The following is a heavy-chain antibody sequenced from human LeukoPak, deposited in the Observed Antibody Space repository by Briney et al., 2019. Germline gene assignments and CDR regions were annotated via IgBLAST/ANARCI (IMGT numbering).Heavy chain of an antibody. CDR2: ISGSNSYI. J-gene: IGHJ4*02. D-gene: IGHD2-15*01. V-gene: IGHV3-21*04. Sequence: GGSLRLSCAASGFTFSSYWMHWVRQAPGKGLVWVSSISGSNSYIYYADSMKGRFTISRDNSKNALYLQMNSLRAEDTAVYYCAKVHRYCSGGSCSARQDDYWGQGTLVTVSS. CDR1: GFTFSSYW. CDR3: AKVHRYCSGGSCSARQDDY.